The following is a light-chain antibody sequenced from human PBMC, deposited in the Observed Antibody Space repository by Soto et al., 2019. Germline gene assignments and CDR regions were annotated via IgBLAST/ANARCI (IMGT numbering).Light chain of an antibody. CDR2: EVS. J-gene: IGLJ1*01. Sequence: QSALTQPPSASGSPGQSVTISCTGTSSDIGAYIYVSWYQQHPGKAPKLMISEVSRRPSGVPERFSGSKPGNTASLTVSGLQADDEAHYYCSLYAGSNNFVFGTGTKVTV. CDR3: SLYAGSNNFV. V-gene: IGLV2-8*01. CDR1: SSDIGAYIY.